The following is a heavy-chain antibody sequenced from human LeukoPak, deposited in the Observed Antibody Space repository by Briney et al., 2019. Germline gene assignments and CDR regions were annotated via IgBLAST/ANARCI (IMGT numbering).Heavy chain of an antibody. CDR2: IYSCGST. D-gene: IGHD3-9*01. Sequence: PGGSLRLSCAASGFTVSSNYMSWVRQAPGKGLEWVSVIYSCGSTYYADSVKGRFTISRDNSKNTLYLQMNSLRAEDTAVYYCARDFGGPDWYYFDYWGQGTLVTVSS. V-gene: IGHV3-66*03. CDR3: ARDFGGPDWYYFDY. J-gene: IGHJ4*02. CDR1: GFTVSSNY.